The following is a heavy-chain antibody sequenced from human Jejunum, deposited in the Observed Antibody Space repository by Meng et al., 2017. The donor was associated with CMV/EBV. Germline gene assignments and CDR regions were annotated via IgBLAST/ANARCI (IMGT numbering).Heavy chain of an antibody. CDR1: GFTLSRSA. CDR2: IVAGGEST. D-gene: IGHD3-16*01. Sequence: GFTLSRSAMKWVRQARGQRPEWIGWIVAGGESTEYAQKFQKRVTITRDMSTSTVYMELISLTSEDTATYYCATVYDSYYHLSGLDVWGQGTTVTVSS. CDR3: ATVYDSYYHLSGLDV. V-gene: IGHV1-58*02. J-gene: IGHJ6*02.